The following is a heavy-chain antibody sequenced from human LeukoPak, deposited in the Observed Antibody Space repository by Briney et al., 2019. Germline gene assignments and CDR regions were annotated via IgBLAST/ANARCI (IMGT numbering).Heavy chain of an antibody. D-gene: IGHD3-22*01. CDR3: ASTMYYYDSSGYYYFDY. J-gene: IGHJ4*02. CDR1: GGTFISYA. Sequence: SVKVSCKASGGTFISYAISWVRQAPGQGLEWMGRIIPIFGTANYAQKFQGRVTITTDESTSTAYMELSSLRSEDTAVYYCASTMYYYDSSGYYYFDYWGQGTLVTDSS. CDR2: IIPIFGTA. V-gene: IGHV1-69*05.